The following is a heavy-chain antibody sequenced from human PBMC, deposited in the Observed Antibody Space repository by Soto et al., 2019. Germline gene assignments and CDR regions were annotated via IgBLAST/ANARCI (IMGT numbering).Heavy chain of an antibody. CDR3: ARGGYCSGGSCYGNWFDP. CDR1: GFTFSSYG. Sequence: QVQLVESGGGVVQPGRSLRLSCAASGFTFSSYGMHWVRQAPGKGLEWVAVISYDGSNKYYADSVKGRFTISRDNSKNKLDLQMNSLRAEDTAVYYCARGGYCSGGSCYGNWFDPWGQGTLVTVSS. J-gene: IGHJ5*02. D-gene: IGHD2-15*01. V-gene: IGHV3-30*03. CDR2: ISYDGSNK.